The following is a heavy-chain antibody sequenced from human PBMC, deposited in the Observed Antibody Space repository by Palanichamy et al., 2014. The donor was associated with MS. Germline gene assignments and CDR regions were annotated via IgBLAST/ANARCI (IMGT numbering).Heavy chain of an antibody. Sequence: QVQLVHSGAEVKKPGASVKVSCKASGYIFTSHYIQWVRQAPGQGLEWMGMINPSSGSTNYAQKFQGRVTMTRDTSTSTVYMELTALTSEDTAVYYCARGWAYWGQGTLVTVSA. CDR2: INPSSGST. D-gene: IGHD5-24*01. V-gene: IGHV1-46*01. CDR3: ARGWAY. J-gene: IGHJ4*02. CDR1: GYIFTSHY.